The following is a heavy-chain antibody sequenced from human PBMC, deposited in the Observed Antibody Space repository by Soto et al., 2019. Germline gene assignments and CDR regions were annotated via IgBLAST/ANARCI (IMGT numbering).Heavy chain of an antibody. J-gene: IGHJ4*02. CDR2: IWYDGSNK. CDR3: ATDRDWKVDY. D-gene: IGHD1-1*01. CDR1: GFTFSSYG. Sequence: PGGSMRLSCAASGFTFSSYGMHWVRQAPGKGLEWVAVIWYDGSNKYYADSVKGRFTISRDDAKNTLYLQMNSLRVEDTAVYYCATDRDWKVDYWGQGALVTVSS. V-gene: IGHV3-33*03.